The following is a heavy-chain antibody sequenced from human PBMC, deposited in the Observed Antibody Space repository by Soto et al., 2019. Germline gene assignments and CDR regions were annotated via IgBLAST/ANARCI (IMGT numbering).Heavy chain of an antibody. CDR3: ARTCMNNWCYLY. Sequence: PSETLSLTCTVSGGSISSYYWSWIRQPPGKGLEWIGYIYYSGGTNYNPSLKSRVTISVDTSKNQFSLKLSSVTAADTAVYYCARTCMNNWCYLYWGQGSLVTVSS. CDR2: IYYSGGT. CDR1: GGSISSYY. V-gene: IGHV4-59*12. J-gene: IGHJ4*01. D-gene: IGHD2-8*01.